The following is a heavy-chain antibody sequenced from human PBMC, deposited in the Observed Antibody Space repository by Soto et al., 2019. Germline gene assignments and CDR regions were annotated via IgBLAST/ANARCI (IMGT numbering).Heavy chain of an antibody. CDR1: GYTFTSYG. CDR2: ISAYNGNT. Sequence: GASVKVSCKASGYTFTSYGISWVRQAPGQGLEWMGWISAYNGNTNYAQKLQGRVTMTTDTSTSTAYMELRSLRSDDTAVYYCARVPRVVAATPTAFDIWGQGTMVTVSS. J-gene: IGHJ3*02. CDR3: ARVPRVVAATPTAFDI. D-gene: IGHD2-15*01. V-gene: IGHV1-18*01.